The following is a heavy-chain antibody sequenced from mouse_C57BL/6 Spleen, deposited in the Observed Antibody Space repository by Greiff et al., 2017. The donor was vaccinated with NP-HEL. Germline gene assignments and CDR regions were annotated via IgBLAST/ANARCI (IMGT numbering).Heavy chain of an antibody. CDR3: AKLGRGGYYFDY. D-gene: IGHD4-1*01. CDR2: INPSNGGT. Sequence: QVQLQQPGTELVKPGASVKLSCKASGYTFTSYRMHWVKQRPGQGLEWIGNINPSNGGTNYNEKFKSKATLTVDKSSSTAYMQLSSLTSEDSAVYYCAKLGRGGYYFDYWGQGTTLTVSS. CDR1: GYTFTSYR. V-gene: IGHV1-53*01. J-gene: IGHJ2*01.